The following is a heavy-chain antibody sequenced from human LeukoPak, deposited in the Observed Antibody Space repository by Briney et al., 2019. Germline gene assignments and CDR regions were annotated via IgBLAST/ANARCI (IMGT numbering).Heavy chain of an antibody. V-gene: IGHV1-46*01. CDR3: ARDHFDSSGYYYLLGYFEH. CDR1: GYTFTNYY. CDR2: IKPSGGGT. J-gene: IGHJ1*01. Sequence: ASVKVSCKASGYTFTNYYVHWVRQAPRQGLEWMGIIKPSGGGTSYALKFQGRVTMTRDTSTSTAYMELSSLRSEDTAVYYCARDHFDSSGYYYLLGYFEHWGQGTLVTVSS. D-gene: IGHD3-22*01.